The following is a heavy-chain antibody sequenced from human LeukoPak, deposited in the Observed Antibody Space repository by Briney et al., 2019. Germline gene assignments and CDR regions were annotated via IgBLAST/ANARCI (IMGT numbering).Heavy chain of an antibody. D-gene: IGHD1-26*01. CDR1: GGSLGIYY. CDR3: ARGRVGAKTDFDY. CDR2: IYHDGST. Sequence: SETLSLTCTISGGSLGIYYWSWIRQPPGKGLEWIGYIYHDGSTYYNPSLKSRVTISVDTSKNQFSLKLSSVTAADTAVYYRARGRVGAKTDFDYWGQGTLVTVSS. J-gene: IGHJ4*02. V-gene: IGHV4-59*08.